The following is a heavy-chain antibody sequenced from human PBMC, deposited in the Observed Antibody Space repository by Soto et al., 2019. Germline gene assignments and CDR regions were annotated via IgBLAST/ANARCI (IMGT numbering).Heavy chain of an antibody. D-gene: IGHD3-3*01. V-gene: IGHV4-34*01. CDR3: ARGRFLERWFDP. CDR2: INHSGST. CDR1: GGSFSGYY. Sequence: SETLSLTCAVYGGSFSGYYWSWIRQPPGKGLEWIGEINHSGSTNYNPSLKSRVTISVDTSKNQFSLKLSSVTAADTAVYYCARGRFLERWFDPWGQGTLVTVSS. J-gene: IGHJ5*02.